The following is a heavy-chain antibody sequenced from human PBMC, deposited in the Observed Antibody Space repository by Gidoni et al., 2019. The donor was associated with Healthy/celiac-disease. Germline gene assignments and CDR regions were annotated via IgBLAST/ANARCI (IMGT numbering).Heavy chain of an antibody. CDR2: INHSGST. CDR3: ARGVVPAAINTWFDP. V-gene: IGHV4-34*01. CDR1: GGYVSGYY. D-gene: IGHD2-2*02. J-gene: IGHJ5*02. Sequence: QVQLQQWGAGLLKPSETLSLTCAVYGGYVSGYYWSWIRQPPGKGLEWIGEINHSGSTNYNPSLKSRVTISVDTSKNQFSLKLSSVTAADTAVYYCARGVVPAAINTWFDPWGQGTLVTVSS.